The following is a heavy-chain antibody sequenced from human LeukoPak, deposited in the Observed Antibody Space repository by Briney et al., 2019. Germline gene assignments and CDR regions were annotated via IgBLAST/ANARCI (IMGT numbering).Heavy chain of an antibody. CDR3: ARDRLVSNFLGYYYYGMDV. CDR1: GFTFSNYW. J-gene: IGHJ6*02. D-gene: IGHD4-11*01. CDR2: IKQDGSEK. Sequence: GGSLRLSCEASGFTFSNYWMSWVRQAPGKGLEWVANIKQDGSEKYYVDSVKGRFTISRDNAKNSLYLQMNSLRAEDTAVYYCARDRLVSNFLGYYYYGMDVWGQGTTVTVSS. V-gene: IGHV3-7*01.